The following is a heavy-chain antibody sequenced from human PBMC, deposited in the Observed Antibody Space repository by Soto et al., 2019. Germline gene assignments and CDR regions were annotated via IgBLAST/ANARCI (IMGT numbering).Heavy chain of an antibody. V-gene: IGHV1-18*04. CDR2: ISAYSGKT. CDR3: ARVVKAGDYGDYGRYYFDY. Sequence: QVQLVQSGAEVKKPGASVKVSCKASGYTFTTYGITWVRQAPGQGLEWMGWISAYSGKTNYAQKLQGRLPVTTDTSTNTAYLDLRSLRSDDTAVYYCARVVKAGDYGDYGRYYFDYWGHGTLVTVSS. D-gene: IGHD4-17*01. J-gene: IGHJ4*01. CDR1: GYTFTTYG.